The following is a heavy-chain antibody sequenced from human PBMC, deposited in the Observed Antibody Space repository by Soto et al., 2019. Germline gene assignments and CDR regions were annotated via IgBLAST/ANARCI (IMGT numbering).Heavy chain of an antibody. Sequence: PSETLSLTCTVSGGSVSSGSYYWSWIRQPPGKGLEWVGYIYYSGSTNYNPSLKSRVTISVDTSKNQFSLKLSSVTAADTAVYYCARVMITFGGVLNWFDPWGQGTLVTVS. CDR2: IYYSGST. J-gene: IGHJ5*02. CDR3: ARVMITFGGVLNWFDP. CDR1: GGSVSSGSYY. D-gene: IGHD3-16*01. V-gene: IGHV4-61*01.